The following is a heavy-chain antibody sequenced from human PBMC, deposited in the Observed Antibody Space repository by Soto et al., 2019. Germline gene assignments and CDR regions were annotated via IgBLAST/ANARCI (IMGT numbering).Heavy chain of an antibody. CDR2: IYYSGST. V-gene: IGHV4-59*01. CDR1: GGSISNYF. D-gene: IGHD3-22*01. J-gene: IGHJ4*02. Sequence: QVQLQESGPGLVKPSETLSLTCTVSGGSISNYFWSWIRQPPGKGLEWIGYIYYSGSTYYNPSLKSRVTISIDTSKNHFSLKLSSVTAADTAVYYCARDGDYYDSSGYYFHYWGQGTLVTVSS. CDR3: ARDGDYYDSSGYYFHY.